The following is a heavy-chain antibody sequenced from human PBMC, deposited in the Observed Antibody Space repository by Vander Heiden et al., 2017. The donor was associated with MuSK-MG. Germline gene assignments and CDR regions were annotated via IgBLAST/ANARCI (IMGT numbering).Heavy chain of an antibody. V-gene: IGHV3-15*01. CDR2: IKSKTDGGTA. Sequence: EVQLVESGGGLVKPGASLRLSCAASGFTFSNAWMNWVRQAPGKGLEWLGRIKSKTDGGTADDAAPVKGRFTISRDDSKNTVYMKMKRLKTEDAAIDDCNTGGYYFDFWGQGTLVTVSS. CDR3: NTGGYYFDF. J-gene: IGHJ4*02. D-gene: IGHD3-10*01. CDR1: GFTFSNAW.